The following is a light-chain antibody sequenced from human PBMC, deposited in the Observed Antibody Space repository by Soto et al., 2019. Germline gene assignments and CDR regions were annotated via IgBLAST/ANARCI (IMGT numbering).Light chain of an antibody. V-gene: IGKV1-39*01. CDR2: DAS. CDR3: QQTYTTPWT. CDR1: QNIDRY. J-gene: IGKJ1*01. Sequence: DIPMTQSPSSLSASVGDRVTITCRASQNIDRYLNWYQQKPGKAPNLLIHDASSLQSGVPSRFSGSGSGTDFALTISSLQPDDFATIYCQQTYTTPWTFGQGTRVEVK.